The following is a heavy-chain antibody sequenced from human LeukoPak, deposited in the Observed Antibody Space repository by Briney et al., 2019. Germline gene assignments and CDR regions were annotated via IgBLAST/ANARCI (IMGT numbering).Heavy chain of an antibody. Sequence: HPGGSLRLSCAASGFTFSSYGMHWVRQAPGKGLEWVAVIWYDGSNKYYADSVKGRFTISRDNSKNTLYLQMNSLRAEDTAVYYCARDTAVVVHEYGMDVWGQGTTVTVSS. CDR3: ARDTAVVVHEYGMDV. V-gene: IGHV3-33*08. D-gene: IGHD3-22*01. CDR2: IWYDGSNK. J-gene: IGHJ6*02. CDR1: GFTFSSYG.